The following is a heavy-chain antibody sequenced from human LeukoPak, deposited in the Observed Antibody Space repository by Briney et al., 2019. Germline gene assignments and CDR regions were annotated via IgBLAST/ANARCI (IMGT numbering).Heavy chain of an antibody. J-gene: IGHJ4*02. Sequence: GGSLRLSCAASGFTFSSYSMNWVRQAPGKGLEWVSSISSSSSYIYYADSVKGRFTISRDNAKNSLYLQMNSLRAEDTAVYYCASSFMVWGVIEDYWGQGTLVTVSS. CDR2: ISSSSSYI. D-gene: IGHD3-10*01. CDR1: GFTFSSYS. CDR3: ASSFMVWGVIEDY. V-gene: IGHV3-21*01.